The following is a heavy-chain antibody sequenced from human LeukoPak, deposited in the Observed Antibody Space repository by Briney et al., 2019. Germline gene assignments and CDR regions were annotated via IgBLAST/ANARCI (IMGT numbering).Heavy chain of an antibody. CDR3: AHTRDYYDFWSGYSY. CDR1: KFTFSNYA. D-gene: IGHD3-3*01. J-gene: IGHJ4*02. CDR2: ISGSGGST. V-gene: IGHV3-23*01. Sequence: GGSLRLSCAASKFTFSNYAMNWVRQAPGKGLEWVSGISGSGGSTYYADSVKGRFTISRDNSKNTLSLQMNSLRAEDTAVYYCAHTRDYYDFWSGYSYWGQGTLVTVSS.